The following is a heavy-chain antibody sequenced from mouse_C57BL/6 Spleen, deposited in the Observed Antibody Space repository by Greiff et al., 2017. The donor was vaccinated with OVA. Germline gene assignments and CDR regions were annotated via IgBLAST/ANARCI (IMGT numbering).Heavy chain of an antibody. Sequence: EVKLMESGGGLVQSGRSLRLSCATSGFTFSDFYMEWVRQAPGTGLEWIAASRNKANDYTTEYSASVKGRFIVSRDTSQSILYLQMNALRAEDTAIYYCARDAGYYDYDDWYFDVWGTGTTVTVSS. V-gene: IGHV7-1*01. CDR1: GFTFSDFY. CDR2: SRNKANDYTT. J-gene: IGHJ1*03. CDR3: ARDAGYYDYDDWYFDV. D-gene: IGHD2-4*01.